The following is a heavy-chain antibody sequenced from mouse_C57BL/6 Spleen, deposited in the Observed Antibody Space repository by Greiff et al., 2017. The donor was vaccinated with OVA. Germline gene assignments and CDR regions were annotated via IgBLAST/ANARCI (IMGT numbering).Heavy chain of an antibody. CDR2: ILPGSGST. D-gene: IGHD2-3*01. Sequence: VQLQQSGAELMKPGASVKLSCKATGYTFTGYWIEWVKQRPGHGLEWIGEILPGSGSTNYNEKFKGKATFTADTSTNTAYMQLSSLTTEDFAIHYCARGGDDGYYVRYAMDYWGQGTSVTVSS. V-gene: IGHV1-9*01. CDR1: GYTFTGYW. J-gene: IGHJ4*01. CDR3: ARGGDDGYYVRYAMDY.